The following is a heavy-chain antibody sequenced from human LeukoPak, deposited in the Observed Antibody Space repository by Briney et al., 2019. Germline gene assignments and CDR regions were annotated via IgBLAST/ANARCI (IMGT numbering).Heavy chain of an antibody. D-gene: IGHD1-26*01. V-gene: IGHV4-4*07. J-gene: IGHJ3*02. CDR1: GGSISSYY. CDR3: ASESESGIVGATIAFDI. CDR2: IYTSGST. Sequence: SETLSLTCTVSGGSISSYYWSWVRQPAGKGLEWIGRIYTSGSTNYNPSLKSRVTMSVDTSKNQFSLKLSSATAADTAVYYCASESESGIVGATIAFDIWGQGTMVTVSS.